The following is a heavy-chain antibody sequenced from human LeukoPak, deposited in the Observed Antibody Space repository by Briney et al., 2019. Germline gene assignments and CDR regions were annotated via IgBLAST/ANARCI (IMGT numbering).Heavy chain of an antibody. CDR1: GFTFSSYS. Sequence: GGSLRLSCAASGFTFSSYSMNWVRQAPGKGLEWVSSISSSSSYIYYADSVKGRFTISRDNAKNSLYLQMNSLRAEDTAVYYCARDLYLRSPVRGEDFDYWGQGTLVTVSS. D-gene: IGHD3-10*01. CDR2: ISSSSSYI. V-gene: IGHV3-21*01. CDR3: ARDLYLRSPVRGEDFDY. J-gene: IGHJ4*02.